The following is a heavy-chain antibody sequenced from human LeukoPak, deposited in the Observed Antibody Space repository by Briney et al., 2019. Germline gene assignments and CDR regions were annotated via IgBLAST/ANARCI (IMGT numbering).Heavy chain of an antibody. Sequence: SETLSLTCTVSGGSISSYYWSWIRQPPGKGLEWIGYIYYSGSTNYNPSLKSRVTISVDTSKNQFSLKLSPVTAADTAVYYCARHVRGSYALDYWGQGTLVTVSS. J-gene: IGHJ4*02. CDR2: IYYSGST. D-gene: IGHD1-26*01. CDR1: GGSISSYY. CDR3: ARHVRGSYALDY. V-gene: IGHV4-59*08.